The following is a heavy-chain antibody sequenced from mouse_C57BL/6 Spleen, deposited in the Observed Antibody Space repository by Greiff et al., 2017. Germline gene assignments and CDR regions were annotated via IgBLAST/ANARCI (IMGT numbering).Heavy chain of an antibody. V-gene: IGHV1-54*01. J-gene: IGHJ4*01. D-gene: IGHD2-4*01. CDR1: GYAFTNYL. Sequence: QVQLQQSGAELVRPGTSVKVSCKASGYAFTNYLIEWVKQRPGQGLEWIGVINPGSGGTNYNEKFKGKATLTADKSSSTAYMQLSSLTSEDSAVSFCARESYDYDGAMDYWGQGTSVTVSS. CDR3: ARESYDYDGAMDY. CDR2: INPGSGGT.